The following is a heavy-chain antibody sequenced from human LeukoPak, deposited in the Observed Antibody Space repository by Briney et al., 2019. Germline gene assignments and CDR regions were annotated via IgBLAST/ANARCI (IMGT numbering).Heavy chain of an antibody. D-gene: IGHD5-12*01. CDR2: ISSSSSTI. CDR1: GFTFSSYS. J-gene: IGHJ4*02. CDR3: ARDGRGYSGYDFDY. Sequence: GGSLRLSCAASGFTFSSYSMNWVRQAPGKGLEWVSYISSSSSTIYYADSVKGRFTISRDNAKNSLYLQMNSLRAEGTAVYYCARDGRGYSGYDFDYWGQGTLVTVSS. V-gene: IGHV3-48*01.